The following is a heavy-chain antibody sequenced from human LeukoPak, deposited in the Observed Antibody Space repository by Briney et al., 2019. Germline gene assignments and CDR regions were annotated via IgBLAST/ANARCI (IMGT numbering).Heavy chain of an antibody. J-gene: IGHJ4*02. Sequence: EPGGSLRLSCAASGFTFSSYSMNWVRQAPGKGLEWVSSISSSSSYIYYADSVEGRFTISRDNSKNTLFLQMNSLRAEDTAVYYCAHGAMYQLDYWGQGTLVTVSS. CDR2: ISSSSSYI. D-gene: IGHD2-2*01. CDR3: AHGAMYQLDY. CDR1: GFTFSSYS. V-gene: IGHV3-21*04.